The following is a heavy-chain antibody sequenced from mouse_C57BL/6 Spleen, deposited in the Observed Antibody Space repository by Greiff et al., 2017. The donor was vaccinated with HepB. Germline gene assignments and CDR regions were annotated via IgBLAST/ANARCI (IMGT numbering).Heavy chain of an antibody. Sequence: QVQLKESGPGLVQPSQSLSITCTVSGFSLTSYGVHWVRQPPGKGLEWLGVIWSGRSTDYNAAFISRLSISKDNSKSQIFFKMNSLQADDTAIYYCAKNGYGNYVDWYFDVWGTGTTVTVSS. CDR3: AKNGYGNYVDWYFDV. CDR2: IWSGRST. CDR1: GFSLTSYG. D-gene: IGHD2-1*01. J-gene: IGHJ1*03. V-gene: IGHV2-4*01.